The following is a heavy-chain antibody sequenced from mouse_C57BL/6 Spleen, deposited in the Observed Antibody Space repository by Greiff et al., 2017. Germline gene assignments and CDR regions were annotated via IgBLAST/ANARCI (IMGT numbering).Heavy chain of an antibody. CDR3: TRDHYGSSYRAMDY. D-gene: IGHD1-1*01. CDR1: GFTFSSYA. CDR2: ISSGGDYI. Sequence: VQLKQSGEGLVKPGGSLKLSCAASGFTFSSYAMSWVRQTPEKRLEWVAYISSGGDYIYYADTVKGRFTISRDNARNTLYLQMSSLKSEDTAMYYCTRDHYGSSYRAMDYWGQGTSVTVSS. J-gene: IGHJ4*01. V-gene: IGHV5-9-1*02.